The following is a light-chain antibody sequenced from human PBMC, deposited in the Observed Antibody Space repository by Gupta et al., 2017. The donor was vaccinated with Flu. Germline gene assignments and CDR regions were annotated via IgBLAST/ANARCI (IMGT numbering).Light chain of an antibody. CDR1: SSDVGGCNY. J-gene: IGLJ2*01. CDR3: TAYKGTTNGGV. Sequence: ITTSSTDTSSDVGGCNYVYWYQQHPVTSPKLLMYDDTNRPSGVPNRFSGSKSGTTASLTITGLQAEDEADYYCTAYKGTTNGGVFGGGTKLTVL. V-gene: IGLV2-14*04. CDR2: DDT.